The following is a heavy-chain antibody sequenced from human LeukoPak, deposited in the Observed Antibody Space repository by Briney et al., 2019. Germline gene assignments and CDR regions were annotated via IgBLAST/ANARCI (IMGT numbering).Heavy chain of an antibody. V-gene: IGHV3-7*01. CDR1: GFTFSSYW. J-gene: IGHJ4*02. CDR3: ARGESSSWSTGIDY. CDR2: IKQDGSEK. Sequence: GGSLRLSCAASGFTFSSYWMSWVRQAPGKGLEWVANIKQDGSEKYYVDSVKGRFTISRDNAKNSLYLQMNSLRAEDTAVYYCARGESSSWSTGIDYWGQGTLVTVSS. D-gene: IGHD6-13*01.